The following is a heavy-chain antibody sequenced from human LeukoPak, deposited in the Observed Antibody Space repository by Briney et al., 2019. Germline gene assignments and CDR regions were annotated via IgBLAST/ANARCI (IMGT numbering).Heavy chain of an antibody. V-gene: IGHV1-2*02. Sequence: ASVKVSCKASGYTFTGYYMHWVRQAPGQGLEWMGWINPNSGGTNYAQKFQGRVTMTRDTSISTAYMELSRLRSDATAVYYCARVRKLGYCSSTSCYRNAFDIWGQGTMVTVSS. CDR2: INPNSGGT. D-gene: IGHD2-2*02. CDR3: ARVRKLGYCSSTSCYRNAFDI. CDR1: GYTFTGYY. J-gene: IGHJ3*02.